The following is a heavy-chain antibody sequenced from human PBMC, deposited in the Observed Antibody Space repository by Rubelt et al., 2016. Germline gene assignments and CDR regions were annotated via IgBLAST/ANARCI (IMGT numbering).Heavy chain of an antibody. CDR1: GFTFSSYS. D-gene: IGHD1-1*01. CDR2: IAPTGIST. Sequence: EVQLVESGGGLVKPGGSLRLSCAASGFTFSSYSMNWVRQAPGKGLEWVSHIAPTGISTNYADSVQGRFTISRDNAKNTLYLQMNRLRAEDTAVYYCVRVHLWAGDYWGQGIQVTVSS. V-gene: IGHV3-21*01. J-gene: IGHJ4*02. CDR3: VRVHLWAGDY.